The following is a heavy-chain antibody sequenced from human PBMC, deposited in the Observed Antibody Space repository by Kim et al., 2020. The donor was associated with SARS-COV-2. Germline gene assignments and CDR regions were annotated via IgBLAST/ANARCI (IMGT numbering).Heavy chain of an antibody. D-gene: IGHD1-26*01. CDR3: AGDRLPTYSGNFCFDY. Sequence: DSVKGRFTISRDNAKNSLYRQMNNLRAEDTAFYYCAGDRLPTYSGNFCFDYWGQGTLVTVSS. V-gene: IGHV3-20*03. J-gene: IGHJ4*02.